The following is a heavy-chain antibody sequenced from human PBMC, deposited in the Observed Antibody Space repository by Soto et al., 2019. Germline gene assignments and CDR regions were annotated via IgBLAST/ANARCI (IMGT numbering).Heavy chain of an antibody. J-gene: IGHJ6*01. CDR1: GFTFSSYD. D-gene: IGHD2-2*01. V-gene: IGHV3-13*01. Sequence: PGGSLRLSCAASGFTFSSYDMHWVRQATGKGLEWVSAIGTAGDTYYPGSVKGRFTISRENAKNSLYLQMNSLRAGDTAVYYCPRGEGDRPVLVPAALDAWGQGTTVTV. CDR3: PRGEGDRPVLVPAALDA. CDR2: IGTAGDT.